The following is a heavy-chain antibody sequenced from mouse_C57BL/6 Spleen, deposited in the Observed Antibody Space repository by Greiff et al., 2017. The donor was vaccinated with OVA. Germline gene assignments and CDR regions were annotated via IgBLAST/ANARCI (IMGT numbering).Heavy chain of an antibody. CDR2: ISSGGDYI. Sequence: EVKLMESGEGLVKPGGSLKLSCAASGFTFSSYAMSWVRQTPEKRLEWVAYISSGGDYIYYADTVKGRFTISRDNARNTLYLQMSSLKSEDTAMYYCTRDDYDLYAMDYWGQGTSVTVSS. CDR3: TRDDYDLYAMDY. V-gene: IGHV5-9-1*02. J-gene: IGHJ4*01. CDR1: GFTFSSYA. D-gene: IGHD2-4*01.